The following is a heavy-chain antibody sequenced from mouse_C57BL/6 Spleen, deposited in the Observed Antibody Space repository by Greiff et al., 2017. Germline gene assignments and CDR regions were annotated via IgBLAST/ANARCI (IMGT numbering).Heavy chain of an antibody. CDR3: AGHGVVAEGWYFDV. J-gene: IGHJ1*03. CDR2: ISSGGSYT. D-gene: IGHD1-1*01. V-gene: IGHV5-6*01. Sequence: EVQGVESGGDLVKPGGSLKLSCAASGFTFSSYGMSWVRQTPDKRLEWVATISSGGSYTYYPDSVKGRFTISRDNAKNTLYLQMSSLKSEDTAMYYCAGHGVVAEGWYFDVWGTGTTVTVSS. CDR1: GFTFSSYG.